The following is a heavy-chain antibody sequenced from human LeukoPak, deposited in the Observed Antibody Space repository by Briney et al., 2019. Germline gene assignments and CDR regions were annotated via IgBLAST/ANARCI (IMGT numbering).Heavy chain of an antibody. CDR2: INPNSGGT. Sequence: LRASVKVSCKASGYTFTGYYMHWVRQAPGQGLEWMGWINPNSGGTNYAQKFQGRVTMTRDTSISTAYMELSRLRSDDTAVYYCARGGIAAAGTFDYWGQGTLVTVSS. CDR3: ARGGIAAAGTFDY. V-gene: IGHV1-2*02. D-gene: IGHD6-13*01. CDR1: GYTFTGYY. J-gene: IGHJ4*02.